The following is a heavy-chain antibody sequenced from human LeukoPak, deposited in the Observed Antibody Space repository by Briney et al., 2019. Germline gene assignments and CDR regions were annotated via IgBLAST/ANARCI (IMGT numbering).Heavy chain of an antibody. CDR1: GYTFTGYY. Sequence: GASVKVSCKASGYTFTGYYMHWVRQAPGQGLEWMGWINPNSGGTNYAQKFQGRVTMTRDTSISTAYMELSRLRSDDTAVYYCARDLPRFGDMIVVVNYYMDVWGKGTTVTVSS. V-gene: IGHV1-2*02. J-gene: IGHJ6*03. CDR3: ARDLPRFGDMIVVVNYYMDV. CDR2: INPNSGGT. D-gene: IGHD3-22*01.